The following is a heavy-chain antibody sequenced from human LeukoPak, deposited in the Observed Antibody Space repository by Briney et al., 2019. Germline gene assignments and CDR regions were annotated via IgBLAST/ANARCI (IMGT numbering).Heavy chain of an antibody. CDR3: AREIGHSSSWQYFDY. V-gene: IGHV1-18*04. CDR1: GYTFTSYG. J-gene: IGHJ4*02. CDR2: ISAYNGNT. D-gene: IGHD6-13*01. Sequence: ASVKVSCKASGYTFTSYGISWVRQAPGQGLEWMGWISAYNGNTNYAQKLQGRVTMTTDTSTSTAYMELRSLRSDDTAVYYCAREIGHSSSWQYFDYWGQGTLVTVSS.